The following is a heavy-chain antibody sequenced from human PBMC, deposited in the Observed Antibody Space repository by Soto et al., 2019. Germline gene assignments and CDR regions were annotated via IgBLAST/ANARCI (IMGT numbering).Heavy chain of an antibody. V-gene: IGHV4-59*01. CDR2: IYYSGST. J-gene: IGHJ4*02. Sequence: QVQLQELGPGLVKPSETLSLTCTVSGGSISSYYWSWIRQPPGKGLEWIGYIYYSGSTNYNPSLKSRVTISVDTSKNQFSLKLSSVTAADTAVYYCARSWGYYFDYWGQGILVTVSS. CDR3: ARSWGYYFDY. D-gene: IGHD3-16*01. CDR1: GGSISSYY.